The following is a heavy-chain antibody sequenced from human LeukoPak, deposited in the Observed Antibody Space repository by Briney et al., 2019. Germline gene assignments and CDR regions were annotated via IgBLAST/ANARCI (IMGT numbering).Heavy chain of an antibody. CDR1: GFTFSSYA. CDR2: ISTSGGST. V-gene: IGHV3-23*01. J-gene: IGHJ4*02. Sequence: PGGSLRLSCAASGFTFSSYAMSWVRQAPGKGLEWVSAISTSGGSTYYADSVKGRFTISRDNSKNTLYLQMNSLRAEDTAVYYCAKTPGSSGYYYDYWGQGTLVTVSS. D-gene: IGHD3-22*01. CDR3: AKTPGSSGYYYDY.